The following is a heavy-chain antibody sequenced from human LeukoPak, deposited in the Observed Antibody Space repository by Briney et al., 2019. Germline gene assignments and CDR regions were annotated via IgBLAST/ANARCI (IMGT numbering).Heavy chain of an antibody. V-gene: IGHV4-31*03. J-gene: IGHJ6*02. CDR2: IYYSGST. CDR3: AREPGRPLRYYGMDV. Sequence: PSETLSLTCTVSGGSISSGGYYWSWIRQHPGKGLEWIGYIYYSGSTYYNPSLKSRVTISVDTSKNQFSLKLSSVTAADTAVYYYAREPGRPLRYYGMDVWGQGTTVTVSS. D-gene: IGHD3-16*01. CDR1: GGSISSGGYY.